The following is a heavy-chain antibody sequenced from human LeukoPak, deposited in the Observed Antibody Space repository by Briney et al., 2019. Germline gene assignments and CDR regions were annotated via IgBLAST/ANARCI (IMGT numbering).Heavy chain of an antibody. CDR2: IYYSGST. CDR1: GGSISPYY. CDR3: ARAFYPGYYSYMAV. V-gene: IGHV4-59*01. Sequence: SETLSLTCTVTGGSISPYYWSWIRQPPGKGLEWIGYIYYSGSTNYNPSLKSRVTISVDTSKNQFSLKLSSVTAADTAVYYCARAFYPGYYSYMAVWGKGTTVTVSS. D-gene: IGHD3-3*02. J-gene: IGHJ6*03.